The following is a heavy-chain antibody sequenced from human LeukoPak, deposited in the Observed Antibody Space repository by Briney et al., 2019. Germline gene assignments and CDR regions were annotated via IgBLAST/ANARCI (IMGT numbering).Heavy chain of an antibody. V-gene: IGHV3-53*01. CDR3: AKEPSSSGYYYGSDY. CDR2: IYSGGDK. Sequence: GGSLRLSCAASGFSVSNNYMSWVRQAPGKGLEWVSLIYSGGDKRYAASVKGRFTISRDNSKNTLYLQMNSLRAEDTAVYYCAKEPSSSGYYYGSDYWGQGTLVTVSS. J-gene: IGHJ4*02. D-gene: IGHD3-22*01. CDR1: GFSVSNNY.